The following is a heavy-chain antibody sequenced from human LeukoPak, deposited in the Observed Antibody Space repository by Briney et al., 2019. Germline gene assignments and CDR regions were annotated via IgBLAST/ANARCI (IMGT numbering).Heavy chain of an antibody. V-gene: IGHV4-39*07. CDR1: GGSISSSSYY. CDR3: ARAPFTYCSSTSCYTPDTGWFDP. Sequence: PSETLSLTCTVSGGSISSSSYYWGWIRQPPGKGLEWIGSIYYSGSTNYNPSLKSRVTISVDTSKNQFSLKLSSVTAEDTAVYYCARAPFTYCSSTSCYTPDTGWFDPWGQGTLVTVSS. J-gene: IGHJ5*02. D-gene: IGHD2-2*02. CDR2: IYYSGST.